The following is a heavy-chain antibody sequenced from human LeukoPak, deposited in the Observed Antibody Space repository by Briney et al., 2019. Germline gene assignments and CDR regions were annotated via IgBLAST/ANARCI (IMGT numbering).Heavy chain of an antibody. D-gene: IGHD1-26*01. CDR1: GGTFSSYA. Sequence: TVKVSCKASGGTFSSYAISWVRQAPGQGLEWMGGIIPIFGTANYAQKFQGRVTITTDESTSTAYMELSSLRSEDTAVYYCASSSGSYYVEWGQGTLVTVSS. V-gene: IGHV1-69*05. J-gene: IGHJ4*02. CDR2: IIPIFGTA. CDR3: ASSSGSYYVE.